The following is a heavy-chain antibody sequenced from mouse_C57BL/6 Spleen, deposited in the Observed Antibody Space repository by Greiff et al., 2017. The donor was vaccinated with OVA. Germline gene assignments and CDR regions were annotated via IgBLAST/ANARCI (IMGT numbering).Heavy chain of an antibody. CDR2: IDPEDGDT. D-gene: IGHD1-1*01. CDR3: TRATVVATEGIFDY. Sequence: EVMLVESGAELVRPGASVKLSCTASGFNIKDYYMHWVKQRPEQGLEWIGRIDPEDGDTEYAPKFQGKATMTADTSSNTAYLQLSSLTSEDTAVYYCTRATVVATEGIFDYWGQGTTLTVSS. V-gene: IGHV14-1*01. J-gene: IGHJ2*01. CDR1: GFNIKDYY.